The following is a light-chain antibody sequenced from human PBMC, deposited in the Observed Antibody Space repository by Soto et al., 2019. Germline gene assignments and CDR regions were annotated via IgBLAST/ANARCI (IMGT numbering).Light chain of an antibody. Sequence: QSVLTQPASVSGSPGQSITISCTGTSSDVGGYNYVSWYQQHPGTAPKLIIYDVDNRPSGVSSRFSGSKSGNTASLTISGLQAEYEADYYCSSYSSSSPPNYVFGTGTKVTVL. J-gene: IGLJ1*01. CDR3: SSYSSSSPPNYV. V-gene: IGLV2-14*01. CDR1: SSDVGGYNY. CDR2: DVD.